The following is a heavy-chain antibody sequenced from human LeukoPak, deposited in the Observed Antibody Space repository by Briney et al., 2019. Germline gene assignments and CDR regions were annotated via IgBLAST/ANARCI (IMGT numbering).Heavy chain of an antibody. D-gene: IGHD6-19*01. Sequence: ASVKVSCKASGYTFTSYGISWVRQAPGQGLEWMGWISAYNGNTNYAQKLQGGVTMTTDTSTSTAYMELRSLRSDDTAVYYCARDRTWYSSGWYLFDYWGQGTLVTVSS. CDR2: ISAYNGNT. V-gene: IGHV1-18*01. J-gene: IGHJ4*02. CDR3: ARDRTWYSSGWYLFDY. CDR1: GYTFTSYG.